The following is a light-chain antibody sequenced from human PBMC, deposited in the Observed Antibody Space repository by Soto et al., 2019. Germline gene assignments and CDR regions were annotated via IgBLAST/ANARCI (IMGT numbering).Light chain of an antibody. J-gene: IGKJ4*01. CDR2: GAS. CDR3: QQYGTSRPT. V-gene: IGKV3-20*01. Sequence: EIVLTQSPGTLSLSPGERATLSCRANESVSSSQLVWYQQKLGQAPRLLIYGASSRATGTPDRFSGGGSGTDFTLTISRLEPEDFAVYYCQQYGTSRPTFGGGTKVEIK. CDR1: ESVSSSQ.